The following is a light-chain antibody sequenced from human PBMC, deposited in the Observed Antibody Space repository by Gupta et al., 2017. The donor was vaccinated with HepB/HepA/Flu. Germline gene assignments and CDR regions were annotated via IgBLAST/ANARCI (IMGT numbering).Light chain of an antibody. Sequence: HSVLTPPPSASGPPGPRVTISCSGGASNIGSTFVYWYQQPPGTAHKLVVYTDNRRPAGVPGRFSGSKAGTAASLAISGRRDEEEADYYCAAWADSLRLLFGGGTKLTVL. CDR2: TDN. CDR3: AAWADSLRLL. J-gene: IGLJ2*01. V-gene: IGLV1-47*01. CDR1: ASNIGSTF.